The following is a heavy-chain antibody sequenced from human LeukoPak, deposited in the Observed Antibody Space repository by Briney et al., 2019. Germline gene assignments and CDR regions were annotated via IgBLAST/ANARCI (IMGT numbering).Heavy chain of an antibody. J-gene: IGHJ6*03. CDR1: GFAFSSYE. CDR3: ARGDNSGPDYYYYMDV. Sequence: QPGGSLRLSCAASGFAFSSYEMNWVRQAPGKGLEWVSYISSSDSIIYYADSVKGRFTISRDNAKNSLYLQMNSLRAEDTAVYYCARGDNSGPDYYYYMDVWGKGTTDTISS. CDR2: ISSSDSII. V-gene: IGHV3-48*03. D-gene: IGHD6-19*01.